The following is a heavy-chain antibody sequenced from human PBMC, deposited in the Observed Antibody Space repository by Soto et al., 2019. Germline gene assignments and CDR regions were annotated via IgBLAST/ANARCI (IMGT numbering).Heavy chain of an antibody. J-gene: IGHJ6*02. Sequence: GASVKVSCKASGYSFTDYHIHWVRQAPGQGLEWLGRINPKSGGTSTAQRFQGWVTMTTDTSISTASMELTRLTSEDTAIYYCARGDSTDCSNGVCSFFYNHDMDVWGQGTTVTVSS. V-gene: IGHV1-2*04. CDR2: INPKSGGT. CDR3: ARGDSTDCSNGVCSFFYNHDMDV. CDR1: GYSFTDYH. D-gene: IGHD2-8*01.